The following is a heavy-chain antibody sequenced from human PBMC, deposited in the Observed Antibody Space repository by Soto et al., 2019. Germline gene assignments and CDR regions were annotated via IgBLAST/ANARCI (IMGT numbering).Heavy chain of an antibody. V-gene: IGHV4-4*07. Sequence: SETLSLTCTVSGGSINSYWWSWIRQPAGKGLEWIGRVYSSGTTDYNPSLNSRATMSVETSKNQFSLKLSSVTAADTAVYYCARDIGSFAYGEGYWGQGIQVTVSS. CDR1: GGSINSYW. J-gene: IGHJ4*02. D-gene: IGHD3-10*01. CDR3: ARDIGSFAYGEGY. CDR2: VYSSGTT.